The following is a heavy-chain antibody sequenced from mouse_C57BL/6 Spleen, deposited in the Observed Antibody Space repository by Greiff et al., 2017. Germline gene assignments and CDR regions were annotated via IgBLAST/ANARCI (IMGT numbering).Heavy chain of an antibody. Sequence: QVQLQQSDAELVKPGASVKISCTASGYTFTDYTIHWMKQRPEQGLEWIGYIYPRDGSTKYNEKFKGKATLTADKSSSTAYMQRNSLTSENTAVYFCANGNYAWFAYWGQGTLVTVSA. CDR2: IYPRDGST. CDR1: GYTFTDYT. V-gene: IGHV1-78*01. CDR3: ANGNYAWFAY. J-gene: IGHJ3*01. D-gene: IGHD2-1*01.